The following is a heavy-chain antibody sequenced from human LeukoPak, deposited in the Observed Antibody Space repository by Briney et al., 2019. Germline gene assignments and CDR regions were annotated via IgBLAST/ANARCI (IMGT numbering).Heavy chain of an antibody. CDR1: GGSISNYY. J-gene: IGHJ1*01. V-gene: IGHV4-59*08. CDR3: ARHGGYSSPYLH. CDR2: IYYSGTT. Sequence: SETLSLTCTVSGGSISNYYWSWIRQPPGKGLECMGYIYYSGTTNYNPSPKSRVTISVDTSKNQFSLKLSSVTAADTAVYYCARHGGYSSPYLHWGQGTLVTVSS. D-gene: IGHD6-13*01.